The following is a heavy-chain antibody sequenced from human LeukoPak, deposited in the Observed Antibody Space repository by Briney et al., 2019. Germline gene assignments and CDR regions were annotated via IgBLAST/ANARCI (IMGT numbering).Heavy chain of an antibody. V-gene: IGHV1-46*01. CDR2: IYPRDGST. CDR1: GYTFTSNY. CDR3: VRDQEGFDY. Sequence: ASVKVSCKASGYTFTSNYIHWVRQAPGQGLEWMGMIYPRDGSTSYAQKFQGRVTVTRDASTSTVHMELSGLRSEDTAVYYCVRDQEGFDYWGQGTLVTVSS. J-gene: IGHJ4*02.